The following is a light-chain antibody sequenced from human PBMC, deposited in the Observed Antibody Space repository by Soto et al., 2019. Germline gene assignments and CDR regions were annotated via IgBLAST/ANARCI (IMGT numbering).Light chain of an antibody. V-gene: IGLV2-14*03. CDR3: CSYTSSSTPWV. CDR1: SSEGGGYNY. J-gene: IGLJ1*01. CDR2: DVS. Sequence: QPALTQPASVSGSPGQSITISCTGTSSEGGGYNYVSWYQQHPGKAPKLMIYDVSDRPSGVSNRFSASKSGNTASLTISGLQAEDEADYCCCSYTSSSTPWVFGTGTKVTVL.